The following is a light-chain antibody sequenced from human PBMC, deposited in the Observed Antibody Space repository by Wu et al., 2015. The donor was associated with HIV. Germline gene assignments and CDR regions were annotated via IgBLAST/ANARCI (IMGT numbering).Light chain of an antibody. CDR2: AAS. J-gene: IGKJ3*01. Sequence: DIQLTQSPSFLSASIGERVTITCRASQGISSYLVWYQQKLGKAPKLLIYAASTLQSGVPSRFSGSGSGTEFTLTVSSLQSDDFAIYYCQQLSNYPFTFGPGTKVDIK. CDR1: QGISSY. V-gene: IGKV1-9*01. CDR3: QQLSNYPFT.